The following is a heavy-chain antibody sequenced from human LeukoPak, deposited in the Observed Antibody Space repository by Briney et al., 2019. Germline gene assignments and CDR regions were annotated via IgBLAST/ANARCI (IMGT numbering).Heavy chain of an antibody. CDR2: INPNSGGT. J-gene: IGHJ4*02. Sequence: ASVKVSCKASGYTFTGYYMHWVRQAPGQGLEWMGWINPNSGGTNYAQKFQGRVTMTSDTSISTAYMELSRLTSDDTAIYYCAREGPSSSFLHWGLGTLVTVSS. V-gene: IGHV1-2*02. CDR1: GYTFTGYY. CDR3: AREGPSSSFLH.